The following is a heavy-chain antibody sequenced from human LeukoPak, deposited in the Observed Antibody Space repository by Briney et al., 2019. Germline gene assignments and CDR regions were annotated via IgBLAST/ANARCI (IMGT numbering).Heavy chain of an antibody. D-gene: IGHD2-2*01. Sequence: SETLSLTCTVSGGSVNSGSYYWRWLRQPPGKGLEWFGYIYYSGSTNYNPSLKSRVTISVDTSKNQFSLNLSSVTAADTAVYYCARYCSSTICSDVGAFDIWGQGTMVTVSS. V-gene: IGHV4-61*01. CDR1: GGSVNSGSYY. CDR3: ARYCSSTICSDVGAFDI. J-gene: IGHJ3*02. CDR2: IYYSGST.